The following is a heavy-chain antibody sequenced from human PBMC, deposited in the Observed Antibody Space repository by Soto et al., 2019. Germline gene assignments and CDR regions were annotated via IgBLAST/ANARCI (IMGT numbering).Heavy chain of an antibody. Sequence: QVQLVESGGGVVQPGTSLRLSCAPSGFTFSSYVMHWVRQAPGKGLEWVAVVHYDVTKKYYADSVRARFTISRDNSENILYLQMNSLRPDDTAVYFCARETSYDFWSGPQTMDVWGQGTTVTVSS. CDR2: VHYDVTKK. V-gene: IGHV3-33*01. CDR1: GFTFSSYV. CDR3: ARETSYDFWSGPQTMDV. D-gene: IGHD3-3*01. J-gene: IGHJ6*02.